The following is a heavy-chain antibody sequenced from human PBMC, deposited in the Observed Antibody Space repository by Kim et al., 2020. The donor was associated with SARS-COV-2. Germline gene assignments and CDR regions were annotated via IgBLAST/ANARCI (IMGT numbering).Heavy chain of an antibody. CDR2: ISSSSSYI. CDR1: GFTFSSYS. Sequence: GGSLRLSCAASGFTFSSYSMNWVRQAPGKGLEWVSSISSSSSYIYYADSVKGRFTISRDNAKNSLYLQMTSLRAEDTAVYYCARAYSSGWAYFDYWGQGTLVTVSS. J-gene: IGHJ4*02. CDR3: ARAYSSGWAYFDY. D-gene: IGHD6-19*01. V-gene: IGHV3-21*01.